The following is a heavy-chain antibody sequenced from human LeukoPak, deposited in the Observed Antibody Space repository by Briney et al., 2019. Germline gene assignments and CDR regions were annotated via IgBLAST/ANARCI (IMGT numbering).Heavy chain of an antibody. J-gene: IGHJ3*02. CDR1: GFTFSSYS. Sequence: GGSLRLSCAASGFTFSSYSMNWVRQAPGKGLEWVSYISSSSSYIYYADSVKGRFTISRDNAKNSLYLQMNSLRAEDTAVYYCARGCRVRGYSEGEDAFDIWGQGTMVTVSS. CDR3: ARGCRVRGYSEGEDAFDI. V-gene: IGHV3-21*05. D-gene: IGHD3-22*01. CDR2: ISSSSSYI.